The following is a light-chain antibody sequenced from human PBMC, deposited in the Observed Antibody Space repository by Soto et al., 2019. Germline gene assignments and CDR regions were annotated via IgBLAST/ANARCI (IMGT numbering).Light chain of an antibody. CDR1: SSDIGDYKY. CDR3: SSYTSTNFVI. J-gene: IGLJ2*01. V-gene: IGLV2-14*03. Sequence: QSALTQPASVSGSPGQSITISCTGSSSDIGDYKYVSWYKHHPGKAPKLMIYDVSNRPSGVSNRFSGSKSGNTASLTISGLQAEDEADYYSSSYTSTNFVIFGGGTKLTVL. CDR2: DVS.